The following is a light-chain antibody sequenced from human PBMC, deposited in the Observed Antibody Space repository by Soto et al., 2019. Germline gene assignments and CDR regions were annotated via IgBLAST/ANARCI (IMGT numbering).Light chain of an antibody. CDR3: QQYFSAPFT. Sequence: DTVMAQSPDSLTVSLGERATINCKSSRTLLYSSNXXXXVSWYQQKPGQPPNLHIYWASTRESGVLDRFSGSGSGTDFTLTINSLQTEDVAVYYCQQYFSAPFTFGQGTKLEI. CDR1: RTLLYSSNXXXX. J-gene: IGKJ2*01. CDR2: WAS. V-gene: IGKV4-1*01.